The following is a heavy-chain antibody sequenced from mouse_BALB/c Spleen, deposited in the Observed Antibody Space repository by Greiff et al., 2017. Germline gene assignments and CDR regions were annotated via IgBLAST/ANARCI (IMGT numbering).Heavy chain of an antibody. J-gene: IGHJ4*01. V-gene: IGHV1S56*01. CDR2: IYPGNVNT. CDR1: GYTFTSYY. D-gene: IGHD2-4*01. Sequence: QVQLQQSGPELVKPGASVRISCKASGYTFTSYYIHWVKQRPGQGLEWIGWIYPGNVNTKYNEKFKGKATLTADKSSSTAYMQLSSLTSEDSAVYFCARRGYDYERGYYYAMDYWGQGTSVTVSS. CDR3: ARRGYDYERGYYYAMDY.